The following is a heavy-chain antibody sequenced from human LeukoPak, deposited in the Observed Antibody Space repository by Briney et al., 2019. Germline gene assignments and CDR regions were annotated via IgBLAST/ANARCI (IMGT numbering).Heavy chain of an antibody. CDR1: GGTFSSYA. Sequence: ASVKVSCKASGGTFSSYAISWVRQAPGQGLEWMGGIIPIFGTANYAQKFQGRGTITTDESTSTAYMELSSLRSEDTAVYYCARDRDYYGSGNYGYWGQGTLVTVSS. CDR2: IIPIFGTA. D-gene: IGHD3-10*01. CDR3: ARDRDYYGSGNYGY. J-gene: IGHJ4*02. V-gene: IGHV1-69*05.